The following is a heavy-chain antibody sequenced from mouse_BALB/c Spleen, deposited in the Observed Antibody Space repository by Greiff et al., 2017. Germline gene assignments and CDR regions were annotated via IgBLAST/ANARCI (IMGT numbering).Heavy chain of an antibody. CDR1: GYTFTDYA. J-gene: IGHJ3*01. CDR3: ARPTGTPAWFAY. D-gene: IGHD4-1*02. V-gene: IGHV1S137*01. Sequence: QVQLQQSGAELVRPGVSVKISCKGSGYTFTDYAMHWVKQSHAKSLEWIGVISTYYGDASYNQKFKGKATMTVDKSSSTAYMELARLTSEASAIYYCARPTGTPAWFAYWGQGTLVTVSA. CDR2: ISTYYGDA.